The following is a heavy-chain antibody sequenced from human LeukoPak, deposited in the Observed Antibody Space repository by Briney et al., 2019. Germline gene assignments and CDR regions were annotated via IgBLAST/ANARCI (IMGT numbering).Heavy chain of an antibody. CDR2: INPNSGGT. Sequence: ASVKVSCKASGYTFTGYYMHWVRQAPGQGLEWMGRINPNSGGTNYAQKFQGRVTMTRDTSISTAYMELSRLRSDDTAVYYCARYSSGWYTGAFDIWGQGTMVTVSS. J-gene: IGHJ3*02. CDR3: ARYSSGWYTGAFDI. CDR1: GYTFTGYY. D-gene: IGHD6-19*01. V-gene: IGHV1-2*06.